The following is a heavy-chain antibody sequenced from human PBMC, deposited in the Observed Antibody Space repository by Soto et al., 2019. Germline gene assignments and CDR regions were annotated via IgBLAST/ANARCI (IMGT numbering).Heavy chain of an antibody. CDR1: GYTFTDYY. D-gene: IGHD3-22*01. Sequence: ASVKVSCKASGYTFTDYYLHWVRQAPGQGLEWVGWINPGNGDTNYAQKFQERVTITRDMSTSTAYMELSNLRSEDTAVYYCAAGDSSGYYGGWGQGTQVTVSS. J-gene: IGHJ4*02. V-gene: IGHV1-2*02. CDR2: INPGNGDT. CDR3: AAGDSSGYYGG.